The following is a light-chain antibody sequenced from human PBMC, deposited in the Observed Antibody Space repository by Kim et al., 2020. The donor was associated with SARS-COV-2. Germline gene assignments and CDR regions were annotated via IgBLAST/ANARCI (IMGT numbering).Light chain of an antibody. CDR3: SSFTTSSTNV. CDR1: RNDVGAYNF. CDR2: DVS. V-gene: IGLV2-14*03. Sequence: GQSITISCTGTRNDVGAYNFVSWYQVHPGKAPKLIIFDVSNRPSGVSNRFSGSKSGNTASLTISGLQAEDEADYYCSSFTTSSTNVFGTGTKVTVL. J-gene: IGLJ1*01.